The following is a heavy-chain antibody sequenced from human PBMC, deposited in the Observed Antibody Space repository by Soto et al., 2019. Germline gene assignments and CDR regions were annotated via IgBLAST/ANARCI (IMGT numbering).Heavy chain of an antibody. CDR1: GGSISSYY. V-gene: IGHV4-59*01. Sequence: PSETLSLTCTVSGGSISSYYWSWIRQPPGKGLEWIGYIYYSGSTNYNPSLKSRVTISVDTSKNQFSLKLSSVTAADTAVYYCARDRIGDSSNFQHWGQGTLVTVSS. CDR3: ARDRIGDSSNFQH. J-gene: IGHJ1*01. D-gene: IGHD3-22*01. CDR2: IYYSGST.